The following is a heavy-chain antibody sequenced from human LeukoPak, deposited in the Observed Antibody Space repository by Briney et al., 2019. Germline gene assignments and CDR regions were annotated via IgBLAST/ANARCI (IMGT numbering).Heavy chain of an antibody. CDR1: GFTFSTYA. Sequence: GGPLSLSCSASGFTFSTYAMHWPRQAPGKGLEYVSSISTNGGSTYYAHSVRGRFTSSRDNSKNTLYLQMSSLRPEVTAVYYCVKGMEDYDILTGVLDVWGQGTTVTVSS. V-gene: IGHV3-64D*06. J-gene: IGHJ6*02. CDR3: VKGMEDYDILTGVLDV. CDR2: ISTNGGST. D-gene: IGHD3-9*01.